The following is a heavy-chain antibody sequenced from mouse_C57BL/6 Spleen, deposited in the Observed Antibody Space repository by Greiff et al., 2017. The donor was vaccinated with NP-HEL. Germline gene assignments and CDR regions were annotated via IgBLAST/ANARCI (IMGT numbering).Heavy chain of an antibody. D-gene: IGHD2-3*01. V-gene: IGHV1-12*01. Sequence: QVQLQQSGAELVRPGASVKMSCKASGYTFTSYNMHWVKQTPRQGLEWIGALYPGYGDTSYNQKFKGKATLTVDKSSSTAYMQVSSLTSEDSAVYFCARSDGGLLQAWFAYWGQGTLVTVSA. CDR2: LYPGYGDT. CDR1: GYTFTSYN. J-gene: IGHJ3*01. CDR3: ARSDGGLLQAWFAY.